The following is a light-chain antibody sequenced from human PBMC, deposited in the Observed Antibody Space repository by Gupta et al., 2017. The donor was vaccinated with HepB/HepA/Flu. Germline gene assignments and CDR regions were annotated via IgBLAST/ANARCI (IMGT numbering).Light chain of an antibody. J-gene: IGKJ4*01. Sequence: IVLTQSPASLSLSPGDTATLSCRASQSVNNYVAWYQQKSGQAPRLLIYDVSTRATGIPARFSGGGSGTDFTLTISGLEPEDFAVYYWQQRDSWLTFGGGTTVEIK. CDR2: DVS. CDR3: QQRDSWLT. CDR1: QSVNNY. V-gene: IGKV3-11*01.